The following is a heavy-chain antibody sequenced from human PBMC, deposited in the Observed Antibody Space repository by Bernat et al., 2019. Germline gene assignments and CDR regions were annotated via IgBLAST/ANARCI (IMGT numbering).Heavy chain of an antibody. CDR2: ISGSSTTI. CDR1: GFTFSLYS. J-gene: IGHJ4*02. D-gene: IGHD2-21*01. CDR3: ARATGDGRHSFEY. V-gene: IGHV3-48*02. Sequence: EVQLVESGGDLVQPGGSLRLSCAASGFTFSLYSMNWLRQAPGKGLEWISYISGSSTTIYYADYVKGRYTISRDNANNSLNLQMNSLRDEDTAVYYCARATGDGRHSFEYWGQGTLVTVSS.